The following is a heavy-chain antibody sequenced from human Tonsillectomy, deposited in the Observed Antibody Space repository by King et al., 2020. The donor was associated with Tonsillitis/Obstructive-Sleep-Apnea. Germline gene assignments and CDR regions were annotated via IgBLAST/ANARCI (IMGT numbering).Heavy chain of an antibody. J-gene: IGHJ3*02. Sequence: VQLVESGGGLVKPGGSLRLSCAASGFTFSDYYMNWIRQAPGKGLEWVSYISSSSSYTNYAYSVKGRFPISRDNAKNSLFLHVNSLRAADTAVYYCARLGGDDAFDIWGQGTMVTVSS. V-gene: IGHV3-11*05. CDR1: GFTFSDYY. CDR2: ISSSSSYT. CDR3: ARLGGDDAFDI. D-gene: IGHD4-17*01.